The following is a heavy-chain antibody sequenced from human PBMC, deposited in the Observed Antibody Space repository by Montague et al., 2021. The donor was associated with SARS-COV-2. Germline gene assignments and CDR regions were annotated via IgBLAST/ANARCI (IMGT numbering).Heavy chain of an antibody. V-gene: IGHV4-34*01. CDR1: GGSFSGYY. CDR3: ARPNSGWYRYFDL. D-gene: IGHD6-19*01. Sequence: SETLSLTCAVYGGSFSGYYWCWIRQPPGKGLEWIGEINHSGSTNYDPSLKGRVTISVDTSKNQFSLKLSSVTAADTAVYYCARPNSGWYRYFDLWGRGTLVTVSS. J-gene: IGHJ2*01. CDR2: INHSGST.